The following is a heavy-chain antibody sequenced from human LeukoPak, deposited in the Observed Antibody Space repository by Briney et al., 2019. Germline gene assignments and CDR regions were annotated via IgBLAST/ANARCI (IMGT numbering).Heavy chain of an antibody. CDR3: ARRAGYNPGDY. V-gene: IGHV1-2*02. D-gene: IGHD5-24*01. J-gene: IGHJ4*02. Sequence: APVKVSCKASGYTFTGYYMYWVRQAPGQGLEWMGWINPNSGDTNYAQNFQGRVTMTRDTSISTAYMDLSRLRSDDTAVYYCARRAGYNPGDYWGQGTLVTVSS. CDR1: GYTFTGYY. CDR2: INPNSGDT.